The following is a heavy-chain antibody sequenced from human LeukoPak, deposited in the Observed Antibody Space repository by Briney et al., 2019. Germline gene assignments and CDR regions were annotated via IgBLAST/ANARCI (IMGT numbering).Heavy chain of an antibody. CDR2: IYNSGST. CDR3: AKERGTAMVRSYYMDV. CDR1: GGSMTSDTYY. D-gene: IGHD5-18*01. J-gene: IGHJ6*03. Sequence: SETLSLTCTVSGGSMTSDTYYWSWIRQPAGKGLEWIGRIYNSGSTNYNPSLKSRLTISLDTSKNQFSLKLTSVTAADTAVYYCAKERGTAMVRSYYMDVWGKGTTVTVSS. V-gene: IGHV4-61*02.